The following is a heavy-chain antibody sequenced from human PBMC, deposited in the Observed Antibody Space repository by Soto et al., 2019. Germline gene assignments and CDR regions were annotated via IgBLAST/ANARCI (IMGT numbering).Heavy chain of an antibody. CDR3: VREAYIGYGHAIDH. CDR2: NHHSGTT. J-gene: IGHJ4*02. CDR1: GVTISAYY. Sequence: SETLSLTCAVSGVTISAYYWSWIRQPPGKGLEWIGYNHHSGTTNYNPSLKSRVTISVDTSKNQFSLRLTSVTAADTAIYYCVREAYIGYGHAIDHLGQGTLVTVS. D-gene: IGHD5-12*01. V-gene: IGHV4-59*01.